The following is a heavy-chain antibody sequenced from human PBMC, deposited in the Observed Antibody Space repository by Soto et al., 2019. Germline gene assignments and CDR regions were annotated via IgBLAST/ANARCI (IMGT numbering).Heavy chain of an antibody. D-gene: IGHD5-18*01. CDR3: ARAETAMALYYFDY. Sequence: SETLSLTCAVYGGSLSDYYWSSIRQPPGKGLEWIGEINHSGSTNYNPSLKSRVTISVDTSKKQFSLKLSSVTAADTAVYYCARAETAMALYYFDYWGQGTLVTVSS. CDR2: INHSGST. CDR1: GGSLSDYY. V-gene: IGHV4-34*01. J-gene: IGHJ4*02.